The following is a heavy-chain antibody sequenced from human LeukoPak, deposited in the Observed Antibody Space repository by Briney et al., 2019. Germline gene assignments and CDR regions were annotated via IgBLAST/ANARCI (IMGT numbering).Heavy chain of an antibody. V-gene: IGHV3-21*01. CDR2: ISSSSSYI. J-gene: IGHJ3*02. CDR1: GFTFSSYS. CDR3: ARDEYCSSTSCYNAFDI. Sequence: GSLRLSCAASGFTFSSYSMNWVRQAPGKGLEWVSSISSSSSYIYYADSVKGRFTISRDNAKNSLYLQMNSLRAEDTAVYYCARDEYCSSTSCYNAFDIWGQGTMVTVSS. D-gene: IGHD2-2*02.